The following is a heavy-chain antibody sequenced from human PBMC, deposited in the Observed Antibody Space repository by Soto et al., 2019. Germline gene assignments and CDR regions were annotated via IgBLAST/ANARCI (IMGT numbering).Heavy chain of an antibody. CDR3: ARQSGFSGYGFDY. CDR2: IYYSGST. V-gene: IGHV4-59*08. CDR1: GGSISSYY. Sequence: SETLSLTCTVSGGSISSYYWSWIRQPPGKGLEWIGYIYYSGSTNYNPSLKSRVTISVDTSKNQFSLKLSSVTAADTAVYYCARQSGFSGYGFDYWGQGTLVTSPQ. J-gene: IGHJ4*02. D-gene: IGHD5-12*01.